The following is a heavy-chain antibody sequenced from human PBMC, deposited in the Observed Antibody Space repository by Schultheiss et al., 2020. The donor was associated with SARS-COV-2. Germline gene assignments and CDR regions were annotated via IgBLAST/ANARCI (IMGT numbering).Heavy chain of an antibody. D-gene: IGHD6-6*01. CDR1: GGSFSGYY. J-gene: IGHJ4*02. CDR2: IYYSGST. Sequence: SETLSLTCAVYGGSFSGYYWSWIRQPPGKGLEWFGYIYYSGSTNYNPSLKSRVSISVDTSKNQVSLKVSSVTAADTAVYYCARGGAARQPPPVWGQGTLVTVSS. V-gene: IGHV4-59*12. CDR3: ARGGAARQPPPV.